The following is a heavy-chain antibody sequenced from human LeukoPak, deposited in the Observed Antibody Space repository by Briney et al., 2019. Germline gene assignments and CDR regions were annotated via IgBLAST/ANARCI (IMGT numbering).Heavy chain of an antibody. V-gene: IGHV4-59*01. CDR3: ARDSGLLGGGLNY. CDR1: GGAITNYY. D-gene: IGHD2-15*01. Sequence: NPSETLSLTCGVSGGAITNYYWNWIRQAPGKGLEWLGYIYYTGSTTYNPSVKSRITISLDTSKKQISLKLRSVTAADTAVYYCARDSGLLGGGLNYWGQGTLVTVSS. CDR2: IYYTGST. J-gene: IGHJ4*02.